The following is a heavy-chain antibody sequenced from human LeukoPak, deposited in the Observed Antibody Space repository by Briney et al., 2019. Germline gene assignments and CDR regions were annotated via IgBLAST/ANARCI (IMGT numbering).Heavy chain of an antibody. V-gene: IGHV3-7*01. Sequence: GGSLRLSCAASGFTFSNYWMSWVRQAPGKGLEWVANIKQDGSEKYYVDSVKGRFTISRDNAKNSLYLQMNSLRAEDTAVYYCARDGGEYQLRDYWGQGTLVTVSS. CDR3: ARDGGEYQLRDY. J-gene: IGHJ4*02. D-gene: IGHD2-2*01. CDR1: GFTFSNYW. CDR2: IKQDGSEK.